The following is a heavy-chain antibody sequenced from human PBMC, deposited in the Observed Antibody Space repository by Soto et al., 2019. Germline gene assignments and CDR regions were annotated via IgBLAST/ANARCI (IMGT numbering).Heavy chain of an antibody. CDR1: GGSISSYY. D-gene: IGHD1-26*01. V-gene: IGHV4-59*12. CDR2: IYYSGST. J-gene: IGHJ6*02. Sequence: SETLSLTCTVSGGSISSYYWSWIRQPPGKGLEWIGYIYYSGSTNYNPSLKSRVTISVDTSKNQFSLKLSSVTAADTAVYYCARDGTRPDYYGMDVWGQGTTVTVSS. CDR3: ARDGTRPDYYGMDV.